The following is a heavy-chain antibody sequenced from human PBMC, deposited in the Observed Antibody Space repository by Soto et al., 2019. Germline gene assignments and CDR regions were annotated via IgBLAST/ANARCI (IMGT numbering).Heavy chain of an antibody. D-gene: IGHD2-2*01. CDR1: GGSISSYY. V-gene: IGHV4-59*01. CDR2: IYYSGST. Sequence: KASETLSLTCTVSGGSISSYYWSWIRQPPGKGLEWIGYIYYSGSTNYNPSLKSRVTISVDTSKNQFSLKLSSVTAADTAVYYCARVYAGGDNPRYYFDYWGQGTLVTVSS. J-gene: IGHJ4*02. CDR3: ARVYAGGDNPRYYFDY.